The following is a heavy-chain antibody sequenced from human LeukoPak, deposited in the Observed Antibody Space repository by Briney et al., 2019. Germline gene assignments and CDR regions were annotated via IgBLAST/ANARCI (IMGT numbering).Heavy chain of an antibody. J-gene: IGHJ4*02. V-gene: IGHV3-74*01. CDR1: GFTFSSYW. CDR2: INTDGSST. CDR3: ARVATYYDSSGFNSGYFDY. Sequence: GGSLRLSCAASGFTFSSYWMHWVRQAPGKGLVWVSRINTDGSSTTYADSVKGRFTISRDNAKNTLYLQMDSLRAEDTAVYYCARVATYYDSSGFNSGYFDYWGQGTLVTVSS. D-gene: IGHD3-22*01.